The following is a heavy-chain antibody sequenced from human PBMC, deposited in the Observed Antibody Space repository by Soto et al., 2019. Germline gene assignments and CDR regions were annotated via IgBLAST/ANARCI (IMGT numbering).Heavy chain of an antibody. Sequence: ASVKVSCKASGYTFTSYGISWVRQAPGQGLEWMGWISAYNGNTNYAQKLQGRVTMTTDTSTSTAYMELRSLRSDDTAVYYCARDRMVYGDYVSGQTQTDAFDIWGQGTMVTVSS. J-gene: IGHJ3*02. CDR1: GYTFTSYG. D-gene: IGHD4-17*01. CDR3: ARDRMVYGDYVSGQTQTDAFDI. CDR2: ISAYNGNT. V-gene: IGHV1-18*01.